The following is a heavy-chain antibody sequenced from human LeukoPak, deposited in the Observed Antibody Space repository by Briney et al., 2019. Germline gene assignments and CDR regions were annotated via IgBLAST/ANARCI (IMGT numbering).Heavy chain of an antibody. J-gene: IGHJ4*02. Sequence: SETLSLTCTVSGGSISSSSYYWGWIRQPPGKGLEWIGSIYYSGSTYYNPSLKSRVTISVDTSKNQFSLKLSSVTAADTAVYYCATQPGYCSSTSCWFDYWGQGTLVTVSS. V-gene: IGHV4-39*01. CDR3: ATQPGYCSSTSCWFDY. D-gene: IGHD2-2*01. CDR2: IYYSGST. CDR1: GGSISSSSYY.